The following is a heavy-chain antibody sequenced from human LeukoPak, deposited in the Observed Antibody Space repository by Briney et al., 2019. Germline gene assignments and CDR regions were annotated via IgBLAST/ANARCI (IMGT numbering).Heavy chain of an antibody. CDR1: GYSLTSYW. D-gene: IGHD2-2*01. CDR3: ARLGEQLVVPARD. J-gene: IGHJ4*02. V-gene: IGHV5-51*01. Sequence: GESLKISRYGSGYSLTSYWISLVRQMPGQGLEWMGIIYPGDSDTRFSPSFQGQVTISADKSISTAYLQWSRLKASDTAMYYCARLGEQLVVPARDWGQGTLVTVSS. CDR2: IYPGDSDT.